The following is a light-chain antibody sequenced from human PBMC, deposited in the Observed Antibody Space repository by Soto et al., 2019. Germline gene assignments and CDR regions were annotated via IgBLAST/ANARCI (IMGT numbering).Light chain of an antibody. CDR1: QSVSRH. J-gene: IGKJ1*01. V-gene: IGKV3-15*01. Sequence: EIVLTQSPATLSLSPGDRATLSCRASQSVSRHVALYEQNSGRAPSLDIYGASSRDTGIPARLSGSGSETVLTLTISSLHSEDFAIYYCQQYNSWPRTFGQGTKVDIK. CDR3: QQYNSWPRT. CDR2: GAS.